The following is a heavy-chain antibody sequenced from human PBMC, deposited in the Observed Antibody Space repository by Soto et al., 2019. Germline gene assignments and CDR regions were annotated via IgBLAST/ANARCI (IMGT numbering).Heavy chain of an antibody. J-gene: IGHJ4*02. CDR1: GGSTSPCY. CDR3: ARGRPWELYDY. CDR2: IDYSGGA. D-gene: IGHD1-7*01. Sequence: QVQLQESGPGLVKASETLSLTCTVSGGSTSPCYWSWLRQPPGKGLEWIGFIDYSGGARYNPSLKSRVTMSLDTSENQISLKLSSMTAADTAVYFCARGRPWELYDYWGQGTLVTVSS. V-gene: IGHV4-59*01.